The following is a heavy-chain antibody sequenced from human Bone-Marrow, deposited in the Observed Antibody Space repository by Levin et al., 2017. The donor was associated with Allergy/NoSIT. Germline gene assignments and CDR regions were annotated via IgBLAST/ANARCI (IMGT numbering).Heavy chain of an antibody. J-gene: IGHJ4*02. CDR1: GGSISSGGYY. Sequence: PSETLSLTCTVSGGSISSGGYYWSWIRQHPGKGLEWIGYIYYSGSTYYNPSLKSRVTISVDTSKNQFSLKLSSVTAADTAVYYCARGGLHNRQFDYWGQGTLVTVSS. D-gene: IGHD2-21*02. CDR3: ARGGLHNRQFDY. CDR2: IYYSGST. V-gene: IGHV4-31*03.